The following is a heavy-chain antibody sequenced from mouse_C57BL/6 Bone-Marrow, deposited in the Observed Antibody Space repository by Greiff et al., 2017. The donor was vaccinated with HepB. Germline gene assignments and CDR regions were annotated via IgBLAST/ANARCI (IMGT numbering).Heavy chain of an antibody. CDR3: ARGGTVVAEGFAY. CDR1: GYAFSSSW. J-gene: IGHJ3*01. D-gene: IGHD1-1*01. V-gene: IGHV1-82*01. CDR2: IYPGDGDT. Sequence: QVQLQQSGPELVKPGASVKISCKASGYAFSSSWMNWVKQRPGKGLEGIGRIYPGDGDTNYNGKFKGKATLTADKSSSTAYMQLSSLTSEDSAVYFCARGGTVVAEGFAYWGQGTLVTVSA.